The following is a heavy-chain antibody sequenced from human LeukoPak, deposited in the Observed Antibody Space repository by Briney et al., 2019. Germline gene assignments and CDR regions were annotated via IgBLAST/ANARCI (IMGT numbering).Heavy chain of an antibody. J-gene: IGHJ6*03. Sequence: ASVKVSCKASGGSFSYQAVSWVRQAPGQGLEWMGGIMPLFGSPKYTQKFQGRVTITTDESTSAAYTELSGLRSDDTAVYYCATSMGNVLSYYMDVWGEGTTVTVSS. CDR3: ATSMGNVLSYYMDV. CDR2: IMPLFGSP. CDR1: GGSFSYQA. V-gene: IGHV1-69*05. D-gene: IGHD1-1*01.